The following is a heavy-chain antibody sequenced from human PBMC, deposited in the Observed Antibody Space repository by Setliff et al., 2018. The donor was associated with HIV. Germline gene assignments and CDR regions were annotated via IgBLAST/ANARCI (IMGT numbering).Heavy chain of an antibody. J-gene: IGHJ3*01. V-gene: IGHV3-7*03. CDR3: ARDGPTGWDAFDV. CDR2: IKTHGETI. D-gene: IGHD3-9*01. CDR1: GFTFSNVW. Sequence: VGSLRLSCVTSGFTFSNVWMSWVRQAPGKGLEWVATIKTHGETIYYVDSVKGRFTISRDNAKNSLFLQMTSLRADDTAVYYCARDGPTGWDAFDVWGQGTMVTVSS.